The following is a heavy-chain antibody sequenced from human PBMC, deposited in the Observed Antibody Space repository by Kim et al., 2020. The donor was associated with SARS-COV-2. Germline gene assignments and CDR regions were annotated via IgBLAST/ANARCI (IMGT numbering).Heavy chain of an antibody. V-gene: IGHV5-51*01. J-gene: IGHJ5*02. CDR3: ARLPVAGKVNWFDP. Sequence: SPSFQGQVTMSADKSISTAYLEWSSLKASDTAMYYCARLPVAGKVNWFDPWGQGTLVTVSS. D-gene: IGHD6-19*01.